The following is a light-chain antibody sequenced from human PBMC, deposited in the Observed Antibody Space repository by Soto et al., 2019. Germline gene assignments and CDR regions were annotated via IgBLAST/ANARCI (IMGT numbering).Light chain of an antibody. V-gene: IGKV3-20*01. Sequence: EVVLTQSPGTLSLSPGERVTLSCRASQSVSNYLAWYQQKPGQAPRLLIYAASSRATGIPDRFSGSGSGTDFTLFINRLEPEDFAVYYCHQYGSSRWTFGQGTKVDI. CDR1: QSVSNY. CDR2: AAS. J-gene: IGKJ1*01. CDR3: HQYGSSRWT.